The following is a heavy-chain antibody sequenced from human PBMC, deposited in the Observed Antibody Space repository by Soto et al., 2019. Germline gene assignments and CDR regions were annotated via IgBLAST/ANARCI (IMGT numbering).Heavy chain of an antibody. Sequence: ASVKVSCKASGYTFTSYGISWVRQAPGQGLEWMGWISAYNGNTNYAQKLQGRVTMTRNTSISTAYMELSSLRSEDTAVYYCASAIRVRGKNHYYYYYMDVWGKGTTVTVSS. CDR1: GYTFTSYG. CDR2: ISAYNGNT. V-gene: IGHV1-18*01. CDR3: ASAIRVRGKNHYYYYYMDV. J-gene: IGHJ6*03. D-gene: IGHD3-10*01.